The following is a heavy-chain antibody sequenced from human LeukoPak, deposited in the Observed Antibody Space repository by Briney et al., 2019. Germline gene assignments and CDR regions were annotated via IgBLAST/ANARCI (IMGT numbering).Heavy chain of an antibody. CDR2: ISSRGGST. CDR3: AKDAKKWELRLFDL. D-gene: IGHD1-26*01. Sequence: GGSLRLSCAASEFTFRSYAMSWVRQAPGQGLEWVSAISSRGGSTYYADSVKGRFTISRDNSNNTLFLQMDSLRTEDTAVYYCAKDAKKWELRLFDLWGQGTLVTVSS. J-gene: IGHJ4*02. V-gene: IGHV3-23*01. CDR1: EFTFRSYA.